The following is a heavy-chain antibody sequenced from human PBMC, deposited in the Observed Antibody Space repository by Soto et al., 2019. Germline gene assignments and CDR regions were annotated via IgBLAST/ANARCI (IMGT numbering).Heavy chain of an antibody. CDR1: GGSFSGYY. Sequence: QVQLQQWGAGLLKSSETLSLTCAVYGGSFSGYYWRWIRQIPGKGLEWIGEINHSGSTNYNPSLKGLVTLSLDTSKKQFSLKVNSVTAADTAIYYCARLPSRHWVDYWGQGTLVTVSS. CDR2: INHSGST. J-gene: IGHJ4*02. V-gene: IGHV4-34*01. CDR3: ARLPSRHWVDY. D-gene: IGHD3-16*01.